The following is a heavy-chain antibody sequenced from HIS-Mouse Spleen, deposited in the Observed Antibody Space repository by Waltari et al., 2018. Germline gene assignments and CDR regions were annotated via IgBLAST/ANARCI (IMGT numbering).Heavy chain of an antibody. CDR2: ISYDGSNK. CDR1: GFPFSSYA. CDR3: ARDHRNNWAIRD. J-gene: IGHJ4*02. D-gene: IGHD1-20*01. V-gene: IGHV3-30-3*01. Sequence: QVQLVEPGGGVVQPGRSLRLSCASSGFPFSSYAMHWFPQAPGKGLEWMAVISYDGSNKYYADSVKGRFTISRDNSKNTLYLQMNSLRAEDTAVYYCARDHRNNWAIRDWGQGTLVTVSS.